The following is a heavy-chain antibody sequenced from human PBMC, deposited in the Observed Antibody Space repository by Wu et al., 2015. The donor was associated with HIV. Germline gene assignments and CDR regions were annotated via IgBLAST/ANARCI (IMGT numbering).Heavy chain of an antibody. V-gene: IGHV1-69*05. CDR2: ITPIFQTP. D-gene: IGHD3-22*01. J-gene: IGHJ5*01. Sequence: QVQLVQSGAEVKKPGSSVKVSCKASGGTFSSSAISWVRQAPGQGLEWMGGITPIFQTPNHAQKFQGRISISMDKSTTTVYMEMRRLTSEDSAVYYCTREGESSGYFDFWGQGTLVAVSS. CDR3: TREGESSGYFDF. CDR1: GGTFSSSA.